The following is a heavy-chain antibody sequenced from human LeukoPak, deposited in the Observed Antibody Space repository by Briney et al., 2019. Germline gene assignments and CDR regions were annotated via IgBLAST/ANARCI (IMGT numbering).Heavy chain of an antibody. D-gene: IGHD2-15*01. V-gene: IGHV3-9*01. J-gene: IGHJ4*02. Sequence: GGSLRLSCAASGFTFDDYGMHWVRQAPGKGLEWVSGISWNSGSIGYADSVKGRFTISRDNAKNSLYLQMNSLRAEDTALYYCAKDPTLAATGYFDYWGQGTLVTVSS. CDR2: ISWNSGSI. CDR1: GFTFDDYG. CDR3: AKDPTLAATGYFDY.